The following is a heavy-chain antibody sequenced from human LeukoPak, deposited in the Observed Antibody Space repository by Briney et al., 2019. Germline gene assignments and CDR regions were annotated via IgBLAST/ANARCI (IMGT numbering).Heavy chain of an antibody. J-gene: IGHJ4*02. D-gene: IGHD4-11*01. CDR2: IHANGDT. Sequence: KPSETLSLTCTVSGVSFSSYYWSWIRQPPGKGLEWNGLEWIGYIHANGDTNYNPSLNGRVTMSLDSSRRHLSLSLSSLTAADTAVYLCAGYDHSNYLAYWGQGILVTVSS. V-gene: IGHV4-4*08. CDR3: AGYDHSNYLAY. CDR1: GVSFSSYY.